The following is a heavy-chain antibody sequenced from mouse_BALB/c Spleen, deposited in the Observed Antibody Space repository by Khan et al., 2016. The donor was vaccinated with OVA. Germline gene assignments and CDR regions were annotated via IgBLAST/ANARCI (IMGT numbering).Heavy chain of an antibody. V-gene: IGHV3-2*02. CDR2: ISYSGRT. D-gene: IGHD1-1*01. CDR3: ARSVTIATVVATDFDY. Sequence: EVQLQESGPGLVKPSQSLSLTCTVTGYSITSDYAWNWIRQFPGNKLEWMGYISYSGRTSYNPSLKSRISITRDTSKNPFFLQLNSVTTEDTATXYCARSVTIATVVATDFDYWGQGTTLTVSS. CDR1: GYSITSDYA. J-gene: IGHJ2*01.